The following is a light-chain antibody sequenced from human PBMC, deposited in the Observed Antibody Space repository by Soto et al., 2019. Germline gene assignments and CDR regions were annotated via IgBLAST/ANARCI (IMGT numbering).Light chain of an antibody. CDR2: DAS. Sequence: EIVLTQSPATLSLSPGERATLSCRASQSVSSSYLAWYQQKPGLAPRLLIYDASSRATGIPDRFSGSGSGTDFTLTISRLEPEDFAVYYWQQYGSSSWTFGQGTKVEIK. J-gene: IGKJ1*01. CDR3: QQYGSSSWT. CDR1: QSVSSSY. V-gene: IGKV3D-20*01.